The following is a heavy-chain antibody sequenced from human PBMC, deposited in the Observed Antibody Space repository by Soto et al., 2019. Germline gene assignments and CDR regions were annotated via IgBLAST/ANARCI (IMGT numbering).Heavy chain of an antibody. D-gene: IGHD3-10*01. V-gene: IGHV4-34*01. CDR1: DESSNNYY. CDR2: INHSGST. CDR3: ARGGLIRGVLYY. J-gene: IGHJ4*02. Sequence: SETLSLTCAVYDESSNNYYWIWISQPPGKGLEWIGEINHSGSTNYNASLKSRVTISEDTSKKQFSLELRFVTAADTAVYYCARGGLIRGVLYYWGQGTLVTVSS.